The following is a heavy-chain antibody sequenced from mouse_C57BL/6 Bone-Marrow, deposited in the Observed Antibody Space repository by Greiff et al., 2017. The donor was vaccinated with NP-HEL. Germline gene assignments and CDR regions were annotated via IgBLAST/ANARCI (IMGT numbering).Heavy chain of an antibody. J-gene: IGHJ2*01. Sequence: EVQLVESGPGLVKPSQSLSLTCSVTGYSITSGYYWNWIRQFPGNKLEWMGYISYDGSNNYNPSLKNRISITRDTSKNQFFLKLNSVTTEDTATYYCARGCLFDYWGQGTTLTVSS. CDR3: ARGCLFDY. V-gene: IGHV3-6*01. CDR2: ISYDGSN. CDR1: GYSITSGYY. D-gene: IGHD3-3*01.